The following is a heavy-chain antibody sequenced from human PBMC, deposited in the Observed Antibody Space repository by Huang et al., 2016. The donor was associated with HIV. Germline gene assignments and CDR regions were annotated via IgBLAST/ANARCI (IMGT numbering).Heavy chain of an antibody. V-gene: IGHV1-2*02. CDR3: ARDWSFGSSTSPAD. CDR1: GYTFTDSN. CDR2: INPKRGGT. Sequence: QVQLVQSGAEVKNPGASVRVSCTASGYTFTDSNIHWVRQDTGQGLDWRGWINPKRGGTIDAQRFQGRITMTRDTTISTVHMDLRRIQSDDTAVYFCARDWSFGSSTSPADWGQGTLVTVSS. J-gene: IGHJ4*02. D-gene: IGHD6-6*01.